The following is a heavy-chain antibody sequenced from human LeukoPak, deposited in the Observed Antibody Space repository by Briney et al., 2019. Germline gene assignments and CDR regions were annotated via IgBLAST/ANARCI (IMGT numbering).Heavy chain of an antibody. CDR2: ISSGSSTI. CDR3: ARDLSSRIVGLIARMDV. D-gene: IGHD1-26*01. CDR1: GFTFSSYT. J-gene: IGHJ6*02. V-gene: IGHV3-48*02. Sequence: GGSLRLSCAASGFTFSSYTMSWVRQAPGKGLEWVSSISSGSSTIYYADSVKGRFTISRDNAKNSLYLQMNSLRDEDTAVYHCARDLSSRIVGLIARMDVWGQGTTVTVSS.